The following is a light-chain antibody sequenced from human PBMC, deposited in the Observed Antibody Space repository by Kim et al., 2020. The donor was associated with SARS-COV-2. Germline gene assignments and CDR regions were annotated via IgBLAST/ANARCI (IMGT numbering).Light chain of an antibody. CDR1: ELGSKY. CDR3: QAWDRNTVV. Sequence: SYVLTQAPSVSVSPGQTASITCSGDELGSKYVFWYQQRPGQSPVLIIYQDTKRPSGIPERFSGSNSGNTATLTISGTQAMDEADFYCQAWDRNTVVFGGGTQLTVL. V-gene: IGLV3-1*01. CDR2: QDT. J-gene: IGLJ2*01.